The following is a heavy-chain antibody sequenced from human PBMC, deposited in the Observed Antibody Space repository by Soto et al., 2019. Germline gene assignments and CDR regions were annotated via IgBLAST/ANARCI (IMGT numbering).Heavy chain of an antibody. CDR1: GFTFSDYY. V-gene: IGHV3-11*06. J-gene: IGHJ4*02. CDR2: ITSSRSKFT. D-gene: IGHD5-12*01. Sequence: QVHLVESGGGLVKPGGSLRLSCAASGFTFSDYYMSWIRQAPGKGLEWVSYITSSRSKFTNYADSVKGRFTISRDNAKNSVYLQMDSLRVEDTAVYYCVRDRGYSGFFYWGQGVLVTVSA. CDR3: VRDRGYSGFFY.